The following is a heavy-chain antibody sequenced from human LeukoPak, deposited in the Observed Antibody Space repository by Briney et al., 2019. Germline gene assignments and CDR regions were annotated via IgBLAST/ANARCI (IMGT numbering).Heavy chain of an antibody. Sequence: SETLSLTCTVSGGSISSYYWSWIRQPAGKGLEWIGRIYTSGSTNYNPSLKSRVTMSVDTSKNQFSLKLSSVTAADTAVYYCARVHYDILTGSYYFDYWGQGTLVTVSS. D-gene: IGHD3-9*01. J-gene: IGHJ4*02. CDR1: GGSISSYY. CDR3: ARVHYDILTGSYYFDY. CDR2: IYTSGST. V-gene: IGHV4-4*07.